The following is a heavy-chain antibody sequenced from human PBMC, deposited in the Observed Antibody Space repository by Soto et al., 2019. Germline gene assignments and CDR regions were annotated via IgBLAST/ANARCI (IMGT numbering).Heavy chain of an antibody. Sequence: ASVKVSCKASGYTFTSYDINWVRQATGQGLEWMGWMNPNSGNTGYAQKFQGRVTMTRNTSIRTAYMELSSLRSEDTAVYYCAGGLWYGSVNNRDYWGQGTLVTVSS. CDR1: GYTFTSYD. CDR3: AGGLWYGSVNNRDY. V-gene: IGHV1-8*01. D-gene: IGHD3-10*01. CDR2: MNPNSGNT. J-gene: IGHJ4*02.